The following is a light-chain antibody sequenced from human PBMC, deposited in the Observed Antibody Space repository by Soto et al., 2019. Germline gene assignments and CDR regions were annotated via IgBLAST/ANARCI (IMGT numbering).Light chain of an antibody. CDR3: QSYDISLSGWV. Sequence: QSVLTQPPSVSGAPGQRVTISCTGSSSNIGAGYDVHWYQQLPGTAPKLLIYGNSNRPSGVPDRFSGSKSGTSASLAITGLQAEDEADYYYQSYDISLSGWVFGEGTQLTVL. CDR2: GNS. V-gene: IGLV1-40*01. J-gene: IGLJ3*02. CDR1: SSNIGAGYD.